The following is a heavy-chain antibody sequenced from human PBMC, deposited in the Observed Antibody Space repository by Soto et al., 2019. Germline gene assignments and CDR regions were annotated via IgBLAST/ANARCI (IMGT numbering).Heavy chain of an antibody. V-gene: IGHV1-18*04. CDR3: ARDPYSSSWSKRGGVFDY. CDR2: ISAYNGNT. D-gene: IGHD6-13*01. Sequence: GPSVKVSCKASGYTFTSYGISWVRQAPGQGLEWMGWISAYNGNTNYAQKLQGRVTMTTDTSTSTAYMELRSLRSDDTPVYYCARDPYSSSWSKRGGVFDYWGQRTLVTVSS. J-gene: IGHJ4*02. CDR1: GYTFTSYG.